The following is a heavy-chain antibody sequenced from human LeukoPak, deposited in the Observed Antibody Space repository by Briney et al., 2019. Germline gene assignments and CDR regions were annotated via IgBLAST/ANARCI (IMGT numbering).Heavy chain of an antibody. CDR3: TRGGNRRGDY. J-gene: IGHJ4*02. CDR1: GFSFSTYW. CDR2: ITNDGKT. V-gene: IGHV3-74*01. Sequence: GGSLRLSCVAPGFSFSTYWMHWVRQAPGKGLVWVSRITNDGKTNYADSVKGRFTISRDNAKNTLYLEMNSLRAEDTAMYYCTRGGNRRGDYWGQGTLVTVSS. D-gene: IGHD1-14*01.